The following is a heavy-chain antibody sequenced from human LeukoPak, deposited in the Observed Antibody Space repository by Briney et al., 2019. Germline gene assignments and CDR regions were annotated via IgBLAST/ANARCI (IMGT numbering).Heavy chain of an antibody. CDR1: GGSISSHY. Sequence: SETLCLTCTVSGGSISSHYWSWIRQPPGKGLEWIGDIYYSGSTNYNPSLKSRVNISVDTSKNQFSLKLSSVTAAHTAVYYCARGTRYNRNDNWFDPWGQGTLVTVSS. J-gene: IGHJ5*02. D-gene: IGHD1-20*01. CDR3: ARGTRYNRNDNWFDP. CDR2: IYYSGST. V-gene: IGHV4-59*11.